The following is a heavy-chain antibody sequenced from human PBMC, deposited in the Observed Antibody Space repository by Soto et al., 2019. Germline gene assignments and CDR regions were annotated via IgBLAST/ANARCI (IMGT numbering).Heavy chain of an antibody. CDR3: ASGRPVDS. V-gene: IGHV3-48*01. J-gene: IGHJ4*02. CDR2: ISSSSSTI. CDR1: GFTFRSYS. Sequence: SLRLSCAASGFTFRSYSMNCARHDPGKGLEWVTYISSSSSTIYYADSVKDRFTISRDNAKNSLYLQMNSLRADDKAVYYCASGRPVDSWGQGSLVTVST.